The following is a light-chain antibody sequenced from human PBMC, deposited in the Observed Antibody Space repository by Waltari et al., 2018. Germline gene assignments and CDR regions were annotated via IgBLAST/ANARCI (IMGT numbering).Light chain of an antibody. Sequence: QSALTQPRSVSGSPGQSVTISCTGTSSDVGGYNYVSWYHPHPGKAPNLMIYDVSKRPSGVPDTFTGAKFGKTASLTISGLRTEDEADYSGCSYAGRYTLVFGGGTKLTVL. V-gene: IGLV2-11*01. CDR2: DVS. J-gene: IGLJ2*01. CDR1: SSDVGGYNY. CDR3: CSYAGRYTLV.